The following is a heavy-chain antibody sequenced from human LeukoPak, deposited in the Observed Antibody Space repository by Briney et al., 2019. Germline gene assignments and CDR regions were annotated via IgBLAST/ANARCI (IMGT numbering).Heavy chain of an antibody. J-gene: IGHJ4*02. D-gene: IGHD6-13*01. CDR1: GVSFSGYS. V-gene: IGHV4-34*01. Sequence: SETLSLTCAVYGVSFSGYSWTWIRQPPGKGLEWIGEISPSGATNYSPSLKSRVTISIDTSKNQFFPNLSSVTAADTAIYYCARAIPGTGYWGQGTLVTVSS. CDR3: ARAIPGTGY. CDR2: ISPSGAT.